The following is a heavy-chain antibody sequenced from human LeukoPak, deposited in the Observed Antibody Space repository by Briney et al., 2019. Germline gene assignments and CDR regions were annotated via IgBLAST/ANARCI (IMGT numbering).Heavy chain of an antibody. J-gene: IGHJ3*02. V-gene: IGHV3-7*01. Sequence: GGSLRLSCAASGFNFSSYWMSWVRQAPGKGLEWVANIKQDGSEKYYVDSVKGRFTISRDNAKNSLYLQMNSLRAEDTAVYYCAREGRGWAVAGTSAFDIWGQGTMVTVSS. D-gene: IGHD6-19*01. CDR3: AREGRGWAVAGTSAFDI. CDR2: IKQDGSEK. CDR1: GFNFSSYW.